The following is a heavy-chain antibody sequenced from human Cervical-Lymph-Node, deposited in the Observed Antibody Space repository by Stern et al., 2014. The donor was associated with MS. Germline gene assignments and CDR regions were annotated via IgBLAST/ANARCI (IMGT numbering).Heavy chain of an antibody. V-gene: IGHV1-46*03. CDR1: EYTFTYFF. Sequence: VQLVESGAEVKKPGASVKVSCKASEYTFTYFFMPWVRQAPGQGLEWMGVINPSGGFTTYAQKCQGRVTMTRDTSTSTVYMELTSLTSEDTAVYYCASARNTAFDIWGQGTLVTVSS. CDR2: INPSGGFT. J-gene: IGHJ3*02. CDR3: ASARNTAFDI.